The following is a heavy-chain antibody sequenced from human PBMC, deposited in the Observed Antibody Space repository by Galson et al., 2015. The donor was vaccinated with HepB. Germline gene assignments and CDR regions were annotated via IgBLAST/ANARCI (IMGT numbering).Heavy chain of an antibody. CDR3: ARRGYNYPIDY. CDR2: IRGYNGGT. J-gene: IGHJ4*02. Sequence: VSCKASGYTFNTYTTTWVRQAPGQGLEWMGWIRGYNGGTKYAQKVQGRATMTTDTSTSTAYMELRSLRSDDTAVYYCARRGYNYPIDYWGQGTLVTVSS. CDR1: GYTFNTYT. D-gene: IGHD1-1*01. V-gene: IGHV1-18*01.